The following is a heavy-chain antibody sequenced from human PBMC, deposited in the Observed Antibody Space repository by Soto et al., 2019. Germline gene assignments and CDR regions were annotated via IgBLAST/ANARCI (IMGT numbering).Heavy chain of an antibody. Sequence: ASVKVSCKASGYTFTSYAMHWVRQAPGQRLEWMGWINADNGNTNYSQKLQGRVTMTTDTSTSTAYMELRSLRSDDTAVYYCATTYCSSTSCPPPYGKDVWGQGTTVTVSS. D-gene: IGHD2-2*01. J-gene: IGHJ6*02. CDR3: ATTYCSSTSCPPPYGKDV. CDR1: GYTFTSYA. CDR2: INADNGNT. V-gene: IGHV1-18*01.